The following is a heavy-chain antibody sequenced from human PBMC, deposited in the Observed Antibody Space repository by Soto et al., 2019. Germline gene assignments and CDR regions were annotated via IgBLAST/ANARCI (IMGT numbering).Heavy chain of an antibody. J-gene: IGHJ6*02. V-gene: IGHV4-34*01. CDR2: INHSGST. Sequence: PSETLSLTCAFYCGSFIGYYWSWIRQPPGKGLEWIGEINHSGSTNYNPSLKSRVTISVDTSKNQFSLKLSSVTAADTAVYYCARRRRPGGMVRGVSMDVWGQGTTVTVSS. D-gene: IGHD3-10*01. CDR3: ARRRRPGGMVRGVSMDV. CDR1: CGSFIGYY.